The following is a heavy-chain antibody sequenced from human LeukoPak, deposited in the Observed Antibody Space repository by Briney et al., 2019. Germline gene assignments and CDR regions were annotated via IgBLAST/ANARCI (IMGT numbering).Heavy chain of an antibody. Sequence: PSETLSLTCTVSGGSISSYYWSWIRQPPGKGLEWIGYIYYSGSTNYNPSLKSRVTISVDTSKNQFSLKLSSVTAADTAVYYCARDSDDSSGYYYGAFDIWGQGTMVTVSS. D-gene: IGHD3-22*01. CDR1: GGSISSYY. J-gene: IGHJ3*02. CDR2: IYYSGST. V-gene: IGHV4-59*01. CDR3: ARDSDDSSGYYYGAFDI.